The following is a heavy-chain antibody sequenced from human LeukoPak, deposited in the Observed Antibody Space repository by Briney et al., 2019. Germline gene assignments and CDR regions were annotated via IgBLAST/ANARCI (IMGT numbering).Heavy chain of an antibody. Sequence: GGSLRLSCAASGFTLSSYKMHWVRQAPGKGLVWVSRINSDGSNTFYADSVKGRFTISRDNARNTLYLQMNSLRAEATGGYYCASTITWDYGMDVWGQGTTVTVSS. D-gene: IGHD5-12*01. CDR3: ASTITWDYGMDV. CDR1: GFTLSSYK. V-gene: IGHV3-74*01. CDR2: INSDGSNT. J-gene: IGHJ6*01.